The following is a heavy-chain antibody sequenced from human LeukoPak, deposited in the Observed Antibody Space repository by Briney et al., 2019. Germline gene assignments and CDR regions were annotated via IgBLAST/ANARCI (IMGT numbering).Heavy chain of an antibody. CDR1: EFTFTTYW. CDR2: INSDGSRT. J-gene: IGHJ5*02. V-gene: IGHV3-74*01. CDR3: ARESGYHGSGFDP. D-gene: IGHD3-10*01. Sequence: GGSLRLSCEASEFTFTTYWMSWVRQAPGKGLVWVSRINSDGSRTSYADSVKGRFTISRDNAKNTLYLQMNSLRAEDTAVYYCARESGYHGSGFDPWGQGTLVTVAS.